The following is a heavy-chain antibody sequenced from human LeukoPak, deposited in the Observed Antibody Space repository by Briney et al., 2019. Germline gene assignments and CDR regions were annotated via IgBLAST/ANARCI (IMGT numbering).Heavy chain of an antibody. J-gene: IGHJ4*02. Sequence: PGGPLRLSCAAPGFTFSNAWMSWVRQAPGKGLEWVGRIKSKTDGGTTDYAAPVKGRFTISRDDSKNTLYLQMNSLKTEDTAVYYCTTESRLRFLEWLLSGGSFDYWGQGTLVTVSS. CDR3: TTESRLRFLEWLLSGGSFDY. V-gene: IGHV3-15*01. CDR1: GFTFSNAW. CDR2: IKSKTDGGTT. D-gene: IGHD3-3*01.